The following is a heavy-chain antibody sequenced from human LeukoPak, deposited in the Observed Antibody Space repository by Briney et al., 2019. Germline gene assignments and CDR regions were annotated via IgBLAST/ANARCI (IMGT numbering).Heavy chain of an antibody. D-gene: IGHD4-23*01. J-gene: IGHJ4*02. CDR3: TKEASQSYGRT. CDR1: GGSISSYY. CDR2: ISGSGSNT. Sequence: ETLSLTRTVSGGSISSYYWSWIRQPPGKGLEWVSAISGSGSNTYYTDSVKGRFTISRDNSNNALYLQMNSLRAEDTAVYYCTKEASQSYGRTWGQGTLVTVSS. V-gene: IGHV3-23*01.